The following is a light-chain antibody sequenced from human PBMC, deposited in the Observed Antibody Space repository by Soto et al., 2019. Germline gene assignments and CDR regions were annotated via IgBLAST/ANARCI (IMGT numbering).Light chain of an antibody. CDR1: SSDIGSYDF. CDR2: GVS. CDR3: CSYAGATTDVL. J-gene: IGLJ3*02. V-gene: IGLV2-23*02. Sequence: QPVLTQPASVSGSPGQSINISCTGTSSDIGSYDFVSWYQQQPGKAPKLMIYGVSKRPSGLSNRFSGSKSGNTASLTISGLQAEDEGDYYCCSYAGATTDVLFGGGTKLSVL.